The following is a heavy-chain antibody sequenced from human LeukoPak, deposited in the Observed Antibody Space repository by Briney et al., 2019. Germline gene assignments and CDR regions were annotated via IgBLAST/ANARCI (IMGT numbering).Heavy chain of an antibody. CDR1: GGSISGGGYY. J-gene: IGHJ4*02. Sequence: SETLSLTCTVSGGSISGGGYYWGWIRQPPGKGLEWIGNIYYSGSTYYNPSLKSRVTISVDTSKNQFPLKLNSVTAADTAVYYCARSRGVGTSLHFLDYWGQGTLVTVSS. V-gene: IGHV4-39*01. CDR3: ARSRGVGTSLHFLDY. CDR2: IYYSGST. D-gene: IGHD3-10*01.